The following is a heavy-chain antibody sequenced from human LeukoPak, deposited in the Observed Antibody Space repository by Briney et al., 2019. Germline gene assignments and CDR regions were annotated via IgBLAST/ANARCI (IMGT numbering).Heavy chain of an antibody. V-gene: IGHV3-73*01. Sequence: GGSLKLSCAASGFTFSGYAINWVRQSSGKGLEWVCQIDKKDKGYATATAYAASVKGRFTISRDDSINTAYLQTKSLKTEDTALYYCTRDSGTYNWFDPWGQGTLVTVSS. CDR2: IDKKDKGYATAT. CDR3: TRDSGTYNWFDP. J-gene: IGHJ5*02. D-gene: IGHD1-26*01. CDR1: GFTFSGYA.